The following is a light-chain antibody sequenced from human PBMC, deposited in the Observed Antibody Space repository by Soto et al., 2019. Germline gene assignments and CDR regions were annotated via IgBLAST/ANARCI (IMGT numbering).Light chain of an antibody. V-gene: IGLV2-14*01. CDR2: EVS. Sequence: QSALTQPASVSGSPGQSITISCTGTSSDVGGYNYVSWYQHLPGKAPKLMIHEVSNRPSGVSNRFSGSKSGNTASLTISVLQVEDEADYYCSSYTSSSTWVFGGGTKLTVL. J-gene: IGLJ3*02. CDR1: SSDVGGYNY. CDR3: SSYTSSSTWV.